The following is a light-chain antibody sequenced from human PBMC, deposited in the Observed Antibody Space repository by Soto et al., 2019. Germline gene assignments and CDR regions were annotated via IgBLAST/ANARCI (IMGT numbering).Light chain of an antibody. V-gene: IGLV2-23*02. CDR3: CSYAGSPYV. Sequence: QSALTQPASVSGSPGQSITISCTGTSNDIGSYNLVSWYQQHPGKDPKLMIYEVNKRPSGVSNRFSGSKSGNTASLTISGLQADDEADYYCCSYAGSPYVFGTGTKLTVL. CDR2: EVN. CDR1: SNDIGSYNL. J-gene: IGLJ1*01.